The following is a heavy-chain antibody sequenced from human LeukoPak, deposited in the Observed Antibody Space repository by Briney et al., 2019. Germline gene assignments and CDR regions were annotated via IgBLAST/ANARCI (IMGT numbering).Heavy chain of an antibody. CDR1: GFTVSSNY. CDR2: IYGGGST. J-gene: IGHJ4*02. V-gene: IGHV3-53*01. CDR3: ASWPGGWYGEDS. Sequence: GGSLRLSCEASGFTVSSNYMSWVRQAPGKGLEWVSVIYGGGSTYYADSVKGRFTISRDTSKNTLYLQMYSLRAEDTAVYYCASWPGGWYGEDSWGQGTLVTVSS. D-gene: IGHD6-19*01.